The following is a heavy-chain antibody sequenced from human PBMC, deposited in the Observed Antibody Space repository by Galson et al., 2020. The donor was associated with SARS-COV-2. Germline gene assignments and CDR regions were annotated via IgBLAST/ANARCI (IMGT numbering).Heavy chain of an antibody. Sequence: ASVKVSCKASGYTFTGYYMHWVRQAPGQGLEWMGWTHPNSGGTNSAQKFQGRVTMTRDTSISTAYMELSRLRSDDTAVYYCAREQSIAAAGTNFDYWGQGTLVTVSS. CDR3: AREQSIAAAGTNFDY. J-gene: IGHJ4*02. CDR2: THPNSGGT. V-gene: IGHV1-2*02. D-gene: IGHD6-13*01. CDR1: GYTFTGYY.